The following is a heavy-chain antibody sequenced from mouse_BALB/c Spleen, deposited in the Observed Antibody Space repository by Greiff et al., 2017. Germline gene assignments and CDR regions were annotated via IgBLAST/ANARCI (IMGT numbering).Heavy chain of an antibody. D-gene: IGHD1-2*01. Sequence: VHVKQSGAELVKPGASVKLSCTASGFNIKDTYMHWVKQRPEQGLEWIGRIDPANGNTKYDPKFQGKATITADTSSNTAYLQLSSLTSEDTAVYYCARIGLRPHAMDYWGQGTSVTVSS. CDR3: ARIGLRPHAMDY. CDR1: GFNIKDTY. J-gene: IGHJ4*01. V-gene: IGHV14-3*02. CDR2: IDPANGNT.